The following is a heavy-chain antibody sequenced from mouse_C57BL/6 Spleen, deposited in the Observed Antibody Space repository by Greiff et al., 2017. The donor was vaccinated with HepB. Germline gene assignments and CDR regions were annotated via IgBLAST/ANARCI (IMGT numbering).Heavy chain of an antibody. V-gene: IGHV1-55*01. CDR3: ARKGLPYYAMDY. J-gene: IGHJ4*01. CDR2: IYPGSGST. Sequence: QVQLQQPGAELVKPGASVKMSCKASGYTFTSYWITWVKQRPGQGLEWIGDIYPGSGSTNYNEKFKSKATLTVDTSSSTAYMQLSSLTSEDSSVYYCARKGLPYYAMDYWGQGTSVTVSS. CDR1: GYTFTSYW.